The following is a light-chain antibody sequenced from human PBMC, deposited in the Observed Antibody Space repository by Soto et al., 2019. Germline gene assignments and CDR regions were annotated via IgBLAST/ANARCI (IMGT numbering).Light chain of an antibody. J-gene: IGLJ3*02. V-gene: IGLV3-21*04. CDR2: YDS. CDR1: NIGSKS. CDR3: RVWDSSSDRV. Sequence: SYELTQPPSVSVAPGKTARITCGGNNIGSKSVHWYQQKPGQAPVLVIYYDSDRPSGIPERFSGSNSGNTATLTISRVEAGDEADYYCRVWDSSSDRVFGGGTKLTVL.